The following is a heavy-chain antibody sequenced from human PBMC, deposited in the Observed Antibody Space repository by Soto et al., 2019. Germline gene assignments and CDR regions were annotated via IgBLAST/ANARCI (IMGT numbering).Heavy chain of an antibody. J-gene: IGHJ6*02. D-gene: IGHD2-2*01. CDR2: IYPGDSDT. Sequence: GESLKISCQCSGYRFTSYWIGWVRQMPGKGLEWMGIIYPGDSDTRYSPSFQGQVTISADKSISTAYLQWSSLKASDTAMYYCARHPSIVVVPAATDFDGMDVWGQGTTVTVSS. CDR1: GYRFTSYW. V-gene: IGHV5-51*01. CDR3: ARHPSIVVVPAATDFDGMDV.